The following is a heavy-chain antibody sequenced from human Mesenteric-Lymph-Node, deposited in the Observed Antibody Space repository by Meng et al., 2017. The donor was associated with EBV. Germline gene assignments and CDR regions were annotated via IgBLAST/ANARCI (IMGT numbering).Heavy chain of an antibody. V-gene: IGHV4-4*02. D-gene: IGHD3-22*01. CDR1: AGSITSSNW. J-gene: IGHJ5*02. CDR2: IFHSGSA. CDR3: VRRVVVMKEEELNH. Sequence: QVKVQQGGAGLLKPSETLSLTCDGSAGSITSSNWWGWFRQPPGKGLEWIGEIFHSGSAKYNPSLKSRVTISVDKSKNHFSLRLSSVTAADTAVYYCVRRVVVMKEEELNHWGQGTLVTVSS.